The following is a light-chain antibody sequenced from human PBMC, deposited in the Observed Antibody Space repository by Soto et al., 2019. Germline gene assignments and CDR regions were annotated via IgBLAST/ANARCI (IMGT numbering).Light chain of an antibody. J-gene: IGKJ2*01. V-gene: IGKV3-15*01. Sequence: EIVMTQSPATLSVSPGERATLSCRASQSVSSNLAWYQQKPGQAPRLLIYGASTRATGIPARFSGSGSGTEFTLTISSLQSEAFAVYYCQHYNNWPTFRQGTKLEIK. CDR3: QHYNNWPT. CDR1: QSVSSN. CDR2: GAS.